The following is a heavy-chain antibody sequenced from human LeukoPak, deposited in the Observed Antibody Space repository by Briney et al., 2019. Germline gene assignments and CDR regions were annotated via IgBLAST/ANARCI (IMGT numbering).Heavy chain of an antibody. CDR3: ARDGGSYDY. Sequence: GRSLRLSCAASGFTFSSYAMHWVRQAPGKGLEWAAVISYDGSNKYYADSVKGRFTISRDNSKNTLYLQMNSLRAEDTAVYYCARDGGSYDYWGQGTLVTVSS. D-gene: IGHD1-26*01. V-gene: IGHV3-30-3*01. CDR2: ISYDGSNK. CDR1: GFTFSSYA. J-gene: IGHJ4*02.